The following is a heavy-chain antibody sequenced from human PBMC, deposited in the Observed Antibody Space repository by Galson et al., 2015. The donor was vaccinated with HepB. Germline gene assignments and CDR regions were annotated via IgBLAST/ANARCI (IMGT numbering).Heavy chain of an antibody. J-gene: IGHJ2*01. CDR3: ASVGVFGDYIWYFDL. CDR2: IYYSGST. D-gene: IGHD4-17*01. CDR1: GGSISSYY. Sequence: SETLSLTCTVSGGSISSYYWSWIRQPPGKGLEWIGYIYYSGSTNYNPSLKSRVTISVDTSKNQFSLKLSSVTAADTAVYYCASVGVFGDYIWYFDLWGRGTLVTVSS. V-gene: IGHV4-59*01.